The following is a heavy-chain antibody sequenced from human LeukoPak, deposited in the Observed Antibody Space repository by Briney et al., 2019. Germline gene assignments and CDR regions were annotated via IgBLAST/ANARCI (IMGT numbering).Heavy chain of an antibody. J-gene: IGHJ3*02. D-gene: IGHD3-22*01. CDR3: ARAFDDSSGYYYPGAFDI. V-gene: IGHV3-53*01. CDR2: IYSGGST. Sequence: PGGSLRLSCAASGFTVSSNYMSWVRQAPGKGLEWVSVIYSGGSTYYADSVKGRFTISRDNSKNTLYLQMNGLRAEDTAVYYCARAFDDSSGYYYPGAFDIWGQGTMVTVSS. CDR1: GFTVSSNY.